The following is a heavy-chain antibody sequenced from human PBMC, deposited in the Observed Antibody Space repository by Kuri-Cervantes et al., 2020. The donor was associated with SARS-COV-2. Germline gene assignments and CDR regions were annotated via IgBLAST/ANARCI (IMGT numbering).Heavy chain of an antibody. D-gene: IGHD6-13*01. V-gene: IGHV3-23*01. Sequence: GESLKISCAASGFTFSSYAMSWVRQAPGKGLEWVSAISGSGGSTYYADSVKGRFTISRDNSKNTLYLQMNSLRAEDTAVYYCATHSSSWYKAFDIWGQGTMVTVSS. CDR3: ATHSSSWYKAFDI. CDR2: ISGSGGST. CDR1: GFTFSSYA. J-gene: IGHJ3*02.